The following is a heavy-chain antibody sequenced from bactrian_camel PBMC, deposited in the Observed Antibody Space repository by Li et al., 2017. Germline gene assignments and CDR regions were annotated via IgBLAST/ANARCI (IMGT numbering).Heavy chain of an antibody. CDR2: LDTDGRTT. D-gene: IGHD1*01. CDR3: ARSFSVLDNY. V-gene: IGHV3S1*01. J-gene: IGHJ4*01. Sequence: HVQLVESGGGSVQAGGSLRLSCAATERTLHNYCMGWIRMAPGKEFEGVAALDTDGRTTYPDSVKGRFTISRDNAKNTLYLQLNSLKTEDTTMYYCARSFSVLDNYWGQGTQVTVS. CDR1: ERTLHNYC.